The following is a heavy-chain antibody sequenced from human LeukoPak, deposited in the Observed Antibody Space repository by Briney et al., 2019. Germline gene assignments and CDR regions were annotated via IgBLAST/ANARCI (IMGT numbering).Heavy chain of an antibody. CDR2: ISSSSSTI. CDR1: GFTFSSYS. CDR3: ASRYNWNYAESFDI. Sequence: GGSLRLSCAASGFTFSSYSMNWVRQAPGKGLEWVSYISSSSSTIYYADSVKGRFTISRDNAKNSLYLQMNSLRAEDTAVYYCASRYNWNYAESFDIWGQGTMVTVSS. D-gene: IGHD1-7*01. J-gene: IGHJ3*02. V-gene: IGHV3-48*01.